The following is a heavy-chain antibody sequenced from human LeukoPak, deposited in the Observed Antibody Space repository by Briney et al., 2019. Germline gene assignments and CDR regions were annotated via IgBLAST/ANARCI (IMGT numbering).Heavy chain of an antibody. J-gene: IGHJ4*02. CDR1: GGSISSSHW. Sequence: SETPSLTCAVSGGSISSSHWWSWVRQPPGKGLEWIGEIYHSGSTNYNPSLKSRVTISVDKSKNQFSLKMTSVTAADTAVYFCARKTYTSGLFDYWGQGTQVTVSS. V-gene: IGHV4-4*02. D-gene: IGHD5-18*01. CDR3: ARKTYTSGLFDY. CDR2: IYHSGST.